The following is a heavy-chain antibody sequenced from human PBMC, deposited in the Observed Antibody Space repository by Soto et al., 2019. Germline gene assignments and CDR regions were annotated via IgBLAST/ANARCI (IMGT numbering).Heavy chain of an antibody. D-gene: IGHD1-20*01. CDR2: ISPYNDDT. Sequence: QGLEWMGWISPYNDDTDYAQKLQGRVTMTTDTSTSTAYMELRSLRSDDTAVYYCARDSTYNRKDGDHDMDVWGQGTTVTVSS. V-gene: IGHV1-18*01. J-gene: IGHJ6*02. CDR3: ARDSTYNRKDGDHDMDV.